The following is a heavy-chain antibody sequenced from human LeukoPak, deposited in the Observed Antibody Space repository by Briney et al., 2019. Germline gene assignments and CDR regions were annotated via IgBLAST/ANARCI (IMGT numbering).Heavy chain of an antibody. CDR2: ISGSGGST. CDR1: GFTFSDYY. J-gene: IGHJ4*02. D-gene: IGHD3-16*01. Sequence: GGSLRLSCAASGFTFSDYYMSWVRQAPGKGLEWVSAISGSGGSTYYADSVKGRFTISRDNSKNTLYLQMNSLRAEDTAVYYCAYSWGLEFDYWGQGTLVTVSS. V-gene: IGHV3-23*01. CDR3: AYSWGLEFDY.